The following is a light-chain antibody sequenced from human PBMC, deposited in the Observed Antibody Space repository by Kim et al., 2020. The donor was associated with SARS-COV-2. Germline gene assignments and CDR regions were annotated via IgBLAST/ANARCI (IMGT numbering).Light chain of an antibody. CDR2: GKN. J-gene: IGLJ2*01. Sequence: VALGQTVRITCQGDSLRSYYATWYQQKPGQAPIVVIYGKNNLPSGIPDRFSGSSSGNTASLTITGTQAGDEADYYCNSRDSNDNVVFGGGTKLTVL. CDR1: SLRSYY. V-gene: IGLV3-19*01. CDR3: NSRDSNDNVV.